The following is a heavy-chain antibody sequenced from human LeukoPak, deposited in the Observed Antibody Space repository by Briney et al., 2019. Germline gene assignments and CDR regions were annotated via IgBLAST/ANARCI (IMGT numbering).Heavy chain of an antibody. V-gene: IGHV1-18*01. CDR2: ISAYNGNT. Sequence: ASVKVSCKASGGTFSSYAISWVRQAPGQGLEWMGWISAYNGNTNYAQKLQGRVTVTTDTSTSTAYMELRSLRSDDTAVYYCASIAAADTRGGYYYYYMDVWGKGTTVTVSS. CDR3: ASIAAADTRGGYYYYYMDV. D-gene: IGHD6-13*01. CDR1: GGTFSSYA. J-gene: IGHJ6*03.